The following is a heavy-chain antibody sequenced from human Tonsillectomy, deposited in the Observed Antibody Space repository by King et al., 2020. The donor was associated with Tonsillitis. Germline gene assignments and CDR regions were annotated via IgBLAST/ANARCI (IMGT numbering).Heavy chain of an antibody. Sequence: ITLKESGPTLVKPTQTLTLTCTFSGYSLSTNRQGVAWIRQPPGKALEWLALIYLNDDKRYSPSLKSRLTITNTSKNQVVLTMTNMDPVDTAPYYCAHYSGLFDYWGQGTLVTVSS. J-gene: IGHJ4*02. CDR2: IYLNDDK. D-gene: IGHD2-15*01. CDR3: AHYSGLFDY. V-gene: IGHV2-5*01. CDR1: GYSLSTNRQG.